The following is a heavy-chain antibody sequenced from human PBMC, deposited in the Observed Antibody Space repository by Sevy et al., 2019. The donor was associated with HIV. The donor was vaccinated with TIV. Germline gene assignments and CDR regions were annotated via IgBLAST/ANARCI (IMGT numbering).Heavy chain of an antibody. CDR2: IKQDGSAK. CDR1: GFTSSRNW. Sequence: GRSLRLYCAAAGFTSSRNWMSWVRMAPEKALEWRANIKQDGSAKHYLDSVKGRFTISRDNAKNSLYLQMNSLRAEDTAVYYCARDIGSQSRSDDYWGQGTLVTVSS. D-gene: IGHD3-10*01. V-gene: IGHV3-7*01. J-gene: IGHJ4*02. CDR3: ARDIGSQSRSDDY.